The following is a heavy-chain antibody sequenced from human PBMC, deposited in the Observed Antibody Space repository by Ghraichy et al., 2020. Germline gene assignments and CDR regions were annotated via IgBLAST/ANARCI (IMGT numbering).Heavy chain of an antibody. J-gene: IGHJ3*02. CDR2: ISSSGSTI. CDR1: GFTFSSYE. Sequence: LSLTCAASGFTFSSYEMNWVRQAPGKGLEWVSYISSSGSTIYYADSVKGRFTISRDNAKNSLYLQMNSLRAEDTAVYYCARPFSSYYYDSSGYAFDIWGQGTMVTVSS. D-gene: IGHD3-22*01. V-gene: IGHV3-48*03. CDR3: ARPFSSYYYDSSGYAFDI.